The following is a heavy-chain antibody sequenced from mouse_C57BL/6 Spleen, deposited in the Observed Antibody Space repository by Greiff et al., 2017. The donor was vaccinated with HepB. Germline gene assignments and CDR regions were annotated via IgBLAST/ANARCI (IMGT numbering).Heavy chain of an antibody. CDR2: ISDGGSYT. J-gene: IGHJ3*01. V-gene: IGHV5-4*01. CDR1: GFTFSSYA. CDR3: ARDDYDLSFAY. D-gene: IGHD2-4*01. Sequence: EVHLVESGGGLVKPGGSLKLSCAASGFTFSSYAMSWVRQTPEKRLEWVATISDGGSYTYYPDNVKGRFTISRDNAKNNLYLQMSHLKSEDTAMYYCARDDYDLSFAYWGQGTLVTVSA.